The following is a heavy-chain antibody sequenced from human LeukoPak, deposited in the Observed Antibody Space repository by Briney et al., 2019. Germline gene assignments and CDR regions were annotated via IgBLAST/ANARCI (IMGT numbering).Heavy chain of an antibody. Sequence: GGSLRLSCAASGFTVSSNYMSWARQAPGKGLEWVGHIKSKADGGTTDYAAPVKGRFTISRHDSKATLYLQMNSLKTEDTAVYYCTTDSGPPSGYFDYWGQGTLVTVSS. V-gene: IGHV3-15*01. CDR3: TTDSGPPSGYFDY. CDR2: IKSKADGGTT. CDR1: GFTVSSNY. D-gene: IGHD1-26*01. J-gene: IGHJ4*02.